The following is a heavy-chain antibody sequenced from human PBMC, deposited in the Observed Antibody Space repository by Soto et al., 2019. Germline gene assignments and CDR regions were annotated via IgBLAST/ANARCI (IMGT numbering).Heavy chain of an antibody. CDR3: VSQRTTVPTQAYFDY. CDR2: VYYRGRS. J-gene: IGHJ4*02. Sequence: SETLSLTCTVSGGSVTNSSYYWGLILQSPRKGLEWMGSVYYRGRSYSKSSVKSRVTISVDTSKNRFSLSLNSVTASDTAVYLCVSQRTTVPTQAYFDYWGPGALVTVSS. CDR1: GGSVTNSSYY. V-gene: IGHV4-39*01. D-gene: IGHD4-17*01.